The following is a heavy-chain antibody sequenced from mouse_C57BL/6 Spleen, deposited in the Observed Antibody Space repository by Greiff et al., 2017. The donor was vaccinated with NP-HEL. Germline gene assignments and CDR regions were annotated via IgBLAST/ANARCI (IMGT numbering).Heavy chain of an antibody. V-gene: IGHV1-82*01. CDR3: AQLRFAY. CDR1: GYAFSSSW. D-gene: IGHD4-1*02. Sequence: QVHVKQSGPELVKPGASVKISCKASGYAFSSSWMNWVKQRPGKGLEWIGRIYPGDGDTNYNGKFKGKATLTADKSSSTAYMQLSSLTSEDSAVYFCAQLRFAYWGQGTLVTVSA. CDR2: IYPGDGDT. J-gene: IGHJ3*01.